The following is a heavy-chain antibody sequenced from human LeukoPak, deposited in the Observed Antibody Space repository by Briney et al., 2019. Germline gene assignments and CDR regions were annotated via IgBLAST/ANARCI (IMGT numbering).Heavy chain of an antibody. D-gene: IGHD6-19*01. J-gene: IGHJ4*02. CDR1: GFTFSSYS. CDR3: ARDQEEQWLIDY. V-gene: IGHV3-21*01. Sequence: PGGSLRLSCAASGFTFSSYSMNWVRQAPGKGLEWVSSISSSSSYIYYADSVKGRFTISRDNAKNSLYLQMNSLRAEDTAVYYCARDQEEQWLIDYWGQGTLVTVSS. CDR2: ISSSSSYI.